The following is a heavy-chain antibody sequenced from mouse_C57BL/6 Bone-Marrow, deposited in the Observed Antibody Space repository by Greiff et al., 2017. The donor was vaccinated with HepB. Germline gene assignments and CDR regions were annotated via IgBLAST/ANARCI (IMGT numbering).Heavy chain of an antibody. D-gene: IGHD1-1*01. J-gene: IGHJ3*01. CDR3: ARYYYGSSLGAY. Sequence: QVQLQQPGAELVKPGASVKLSCKASGYTFTSYWMPWVKQRPGQGLEWIGEIDPSDSYTNYNQKFKGKATLTVDTSSSTAYMQLSSLTSEDSAVYYCARYYYGSSLGAYWGQGTLVTVSA. CDR2: IDPSDSYT. V-gene: IGHV1-50*01. CDR1: GYTFTSYW.